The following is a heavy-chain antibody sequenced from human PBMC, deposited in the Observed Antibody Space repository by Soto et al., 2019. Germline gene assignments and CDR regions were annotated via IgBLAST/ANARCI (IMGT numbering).Heavy chain of an antibody. CDR3: ARHWLQSWFDP. Sequence: PSETLSLTCTVSGGSISSSSYYWGWIRQPPGKGLEWIGSIYYSGSTYYNPSLKSRVTISVDTSKKQFSLKLSSLTAVDMVVYYCARHWLQSWFDPWGQGTLVTVSS. CDR2: IYYSGST. CDR1: GGSISSSSYY. V-gene: IGHV4-39*01. J-gene: IGHJ5*02. D-gene: IGHD4-4*01.